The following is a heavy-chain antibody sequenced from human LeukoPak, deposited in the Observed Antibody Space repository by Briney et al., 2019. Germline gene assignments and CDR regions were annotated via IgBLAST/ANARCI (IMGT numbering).Heavy chain of an antibody. D-gene: IGHD1-26*01. CDR3: ARHGGAFDY. CDR2: IKQDGSEK. J-gene: IGHJ4*02. Sequence: GGSLRLSCVASGFTFSSYWMSWVRQAPGKGPEWVANIKQDGSEKNYVDSVKGRFTISRDNAKNSLYLQMSNLRAEDTAMYYCARHGGAFDYWGQGTLVTVSS. CDR1: GFTFSSYW. V-gene: IGHV3-7*01.